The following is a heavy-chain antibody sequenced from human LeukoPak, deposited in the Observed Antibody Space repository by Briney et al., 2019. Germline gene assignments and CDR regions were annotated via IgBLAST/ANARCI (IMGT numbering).Heavy chain of an antibody. CDR2: IYYSGST. V-gene: IGHV4-59*01. CDR1: GDSINNYH. D-gene: IGHD5-12*01. Sequence: SETLSLTCAVSGDSINNYHWSWIRQPPGKGLEWIGYIYYSGSTNYNPSLKSRVTISIDTSKNQFSLKLNSVTAADTAVYYCTRDLGSSGYGFDSWGPGTLVTVSP. CDR3: TRDLGSSGYGFDS. J-gene: IGHJ5*01.